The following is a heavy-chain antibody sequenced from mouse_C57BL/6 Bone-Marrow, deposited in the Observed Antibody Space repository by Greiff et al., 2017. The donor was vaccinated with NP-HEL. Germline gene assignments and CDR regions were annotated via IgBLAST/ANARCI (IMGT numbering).Heavy chain of an antibody. V-gene: IGHV2-5*01. J-gene: IGHJ4*01. D-gene: IGHD2-4*01. CDR3: AKSPHYDYDGGDYYAMDY. CDR2: IWRGGST. Sequence: QVQLKESGPGLVQPSQSLSITCTVSGFSLTSYGVHWVRQSPGKGLEWLGVIWRGGSTDYNAAFMSRLSITKDNSKSQVFFKMNSLQADDTAIYYCAKSPHYDYDGGDYYAMDYWCQGTSVTVSS. CDR1: GFSLTSYG.